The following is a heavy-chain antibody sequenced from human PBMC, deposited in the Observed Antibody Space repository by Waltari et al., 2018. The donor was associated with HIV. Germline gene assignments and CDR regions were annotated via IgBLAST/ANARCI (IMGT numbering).Heavy chain of an antibody. D-gene: IGHD3-16*02. CDR3: ASAFIEYFDY. CDR1: DYSISSGYY. CDR2: IYHSGNT. V-gene: IGHV4-38-2*01. J-gene: IGHJ4*02. Sequence: QVQLQESGPGLVKPSETLSLTCVVSDYSISSGYYWGWIRQPPGKGLEWIGNIYHSGNTYYNPSLMSRVTTSVDTSKNQFSLRLSSVTAADTAVYYCASAFIEYFDYWGQGTLVTVSS.